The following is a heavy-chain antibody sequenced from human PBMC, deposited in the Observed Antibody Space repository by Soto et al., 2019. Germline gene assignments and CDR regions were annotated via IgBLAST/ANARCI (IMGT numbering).Heavy chain of an antibody. CDR3: ARPRSGSYRLDYYGMDV. J-gene: IGHJ6*02. D-gene: IGHD3-10*01. Sequence: GESLTISCKCSGYGFTRYWIAWVRQMPGKGLEWMGIIYPGDSDARYSPSFQGQVTISADKSISTAYLQWSRLKASDTGMYYCARPRSGSYRLDYYGMDVWGQGTTVTVSS. CDR1: GYGFTRYW. CDR2: IYPGDSDA. V-gene: IGHV5-51*01.